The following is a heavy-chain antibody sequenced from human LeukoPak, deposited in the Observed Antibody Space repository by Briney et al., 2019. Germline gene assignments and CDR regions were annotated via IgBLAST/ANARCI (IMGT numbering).Heavy chain of an antibody. CDR3: ARGLNPGYSYGFPNWFDP. J-gene: IGHJ5*02. CDR2: IYYSGST. Sequence: KPSETLSLTCTVSGGSISSYYWSWIRQPPGKGLEWIGYIYYSGSTNYNPSLKSRVTISVDTSKNQFSLKLSSVTAADTAVYYCARGLNPGYSYGFPNWFDPWGQGTLVTVSS. CDR1: GGSISSYY. D-gene: IGHD5-18*01. V-gene: IGHV4-59*01.